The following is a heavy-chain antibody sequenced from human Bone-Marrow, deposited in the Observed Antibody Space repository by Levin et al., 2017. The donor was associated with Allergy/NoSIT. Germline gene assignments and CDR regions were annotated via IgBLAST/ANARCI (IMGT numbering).Heavy chain of an antibody. CDR1: GGSLRNSY. J-gene: IGHJ4*02. D-gene: IGHD5-18*01. V-gene: IGHV4-59*01. CDR2: MYNSGNI. Sequence: SQTLSLTCTVSGGSLRNSYWNWIRQPPGKGLEWIGYMYNSGNIKYNPSLKSRVTISIDTSKNQFSLKLSSVTAADTAVYYCAREITAVGSWYFDYWGQGTLVTVSP. CDR3: AREITAVGSWYFDY.